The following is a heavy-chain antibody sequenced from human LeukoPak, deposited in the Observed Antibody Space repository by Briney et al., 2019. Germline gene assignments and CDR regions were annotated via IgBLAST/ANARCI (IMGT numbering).Heavy chain of an antibody. J-gene: IGHJ4*02. CDR2: INHSGST. CDR3: ARQGDGLGYCSSTSCYPGPFDY. D-gene: IGHD2-2*01. Sequence: PSETLSLTCAVYGGSFSGYYWSWLRQPPGKGLEWIGEINHSGSTNYNPSLKSRVTISVDTSKNQFSLKLSSVTAADTAVYYCARQGDGLGYCSSTSCYPGPFDYWGQGTLVTVSS. CDR1: GGSFSGYY. V-gene: IGHV4-34*01.